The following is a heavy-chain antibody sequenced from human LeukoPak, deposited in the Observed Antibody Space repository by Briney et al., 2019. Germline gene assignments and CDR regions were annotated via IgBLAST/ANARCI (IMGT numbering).Heavy chain of an antibody. J-gene: IGHJ5*02. Sequence: SVKVSFKASGGTFSSYAISWVRQAPGQGLEWMGGIIPIFGTANYAQKFQGRVTITADESTSTAYMELSSLRSEDTAVYYCARDRSGRYSGSYYLYWFDPWGQGTLVTVSS. CDR3: ARDRSGRYSGSYYLYWFDP. CDR2: IIPIFGTA. D-gene: IGHD1-26*01. CDR1: GGTFSSYA. V-gene: IGHV1-69*01.